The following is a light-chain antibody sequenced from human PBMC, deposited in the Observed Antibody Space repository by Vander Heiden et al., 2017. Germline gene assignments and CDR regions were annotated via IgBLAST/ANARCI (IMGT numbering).Light chain of an antibody. CDR2: WAS. V-gene: IGKV4-1*01. J-gene: IGKJ4*01. CDR1: QTRLKSSNNKNY. CDR3: QQDVTIPLT. Sequence: IVMTQSPDSPAVSLCERASVNCTSSQTRLKSSNNKNYLAWYQHKPGLPPKLLIYWASTRQSGVPDRFSGGGSGTDYTLTISSLQAEDVAVYYCQQDVTIPLTFGGGTKVEIK.